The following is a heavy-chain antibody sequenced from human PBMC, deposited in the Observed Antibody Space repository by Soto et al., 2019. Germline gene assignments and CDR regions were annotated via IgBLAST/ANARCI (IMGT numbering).Heavy chain of an antibody. CDR3: AKELDSSGYYGY. CDR1: GFAFSTYA. Sequence: GGSLRLSCAASGFAFSTYAMTWVRQAPGKGLEWVSAISGSGGSTYYADSVKGRFTISRDNSKNTLYLQMNSLRAEDTAVYYCAKELDSSGYYGYWGQGTLVTVSS. J-gene: IGHJ4*02. V-gene: IGHV3-23*01. D-gene: IGHD3-22*01. CDR2: ISGSGGST.